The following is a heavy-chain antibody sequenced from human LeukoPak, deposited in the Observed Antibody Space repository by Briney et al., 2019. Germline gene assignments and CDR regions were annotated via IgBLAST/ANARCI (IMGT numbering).Heavy chain of an antibody. D-gene: IGHD3-10*01. Sequence: GGSLRLSCSASGFPFSSYAMHWVRPAPGKGPEYVSALSDSGGSTYYADSVKGRFTISRDNSKNTLYLQMNSLRAEDTAVYYCARDSSYYGSGSPDDYFDYWGQGTLVTVSS. J-gene: IGHJ4*02. CDR2: LSDSGGST. V-gene: IGHV3-64*04. CDR3: ARDSSYYGSGSPDDYFDY. CDR1: GFPFSSYA.